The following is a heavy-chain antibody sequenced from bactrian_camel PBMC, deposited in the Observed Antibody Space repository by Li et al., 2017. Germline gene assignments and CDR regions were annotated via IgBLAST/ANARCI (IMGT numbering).Heavy chain of an antibody. CDR1: EYTYNHYC. V-gene: IGHV3S31*01. CDR3: AADYCTTSTSIQWWTRAHTRHY. D-gene: IGHD3*01. CDR2: IDSDGNGKT. J-gene: IGHJ4*01. Sequence: VQLVESGGGSVQAGGSLLLSCEASEYTYNHYCMGWFRQAPGKEHEGVAAIDSDGNGKTSYAASVKGRFTISKDNAKFTLYLQMTNLKPEDTAMYYCAADYCTTSTSIQWWTRAHTRHYWGQRTQVTVS.